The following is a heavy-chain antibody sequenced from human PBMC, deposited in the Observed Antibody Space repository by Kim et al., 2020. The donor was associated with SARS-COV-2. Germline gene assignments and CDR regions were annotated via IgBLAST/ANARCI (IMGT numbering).Heavy chain of an antibody. CDR2: LYMEGST. CDR3: ARDWGLWN. V-gene: IGHV3-53*01. D-gene: IGHD3-16*01. J-gene: IGHJ4*02. CDR1: GFSVSTNY. Sequence: GGSLRLSCAASGFSVSTNYMNWVRQAPGKGLEWVSTLYMEGSTYYADSVRGRFTISSDKAKNTLFLQMNSLRVEDTAMYYCARDWGLWNWGQGALVTVSS.